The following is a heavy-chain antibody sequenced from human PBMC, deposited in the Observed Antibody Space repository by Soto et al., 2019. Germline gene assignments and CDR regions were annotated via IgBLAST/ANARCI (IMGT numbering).Heavy chain of an antibody. CDR3: VRDVGGSGWFAP. J-gene: IGHJ5*02. CDR2: IYSSGTT. CDR1: GISIDNYY. V-gene: IGHV4-4*07. Sequence: SETLSLSCTVSGISIDNYYCIWIRQSAGKGLEWIGRIYSSGTTNYNPSLNSRVTMSVDMSKSQFSLNVRSVTAADTAVYYCVRDVGGSGWFAPWGQGTLVTVSS.